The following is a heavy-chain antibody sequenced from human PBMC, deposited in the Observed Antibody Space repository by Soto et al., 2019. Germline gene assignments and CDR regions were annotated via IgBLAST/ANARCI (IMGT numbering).Heavy chain of an antibody. D-gene: IGHD3-10*01. CDR3: VSAAKVGREGSTVFEP. Sequence: RWILQKLGKPLEWIGYIYYRGSTNYNPSLKSRLTLSVDTSKNQIFLRLNSVTAADTAVYYCVSAAKVGREGSTVFEPWGHG. V-gene: IGHV4-59*01. CDR2: IYYRGST. J-gene: IGHJ5*02.